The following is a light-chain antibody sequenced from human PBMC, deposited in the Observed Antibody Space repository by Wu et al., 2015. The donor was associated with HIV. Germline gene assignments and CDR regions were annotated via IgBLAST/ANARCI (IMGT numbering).Light chain of an antibody. CDR3: QQYESWPPYS. CDR1: QSISSS. J-gene: IGKJ2*03. Sequence: EIVLTQSPATLSLSPGERATLSCRASQSISSSLAWYQQKPGQAPRLLIYGASSRATGIPDRFSGSGSGTDFTLTISSLQSEDFAVYYCQQYESWPPYSFGQGTKLEVK. V-gene: IGKV3-11*01. CDR2: GAS.